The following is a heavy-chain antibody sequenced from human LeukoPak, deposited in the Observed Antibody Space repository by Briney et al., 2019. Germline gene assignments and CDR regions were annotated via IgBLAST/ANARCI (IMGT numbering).Heavy chain of an antibody. CDR3: ARSIAVAGTNWFDP. V-gene: IGHV4-34*01. J-gene: IGHJ5*02. D-gene: IGHD6-19*01. CDR1: GGSFSGYY. Sequence: SETLSLTCAVYGGSFSGYYWSWIRQPPGKGLEWIGEINHSGSTNYNPSLKSRVTISVDKSKNQFSLKLSSVTAADTAVYYCARSIAVAGTNWFDPWGQGTLVTVFS. CDR2: INHSGST.